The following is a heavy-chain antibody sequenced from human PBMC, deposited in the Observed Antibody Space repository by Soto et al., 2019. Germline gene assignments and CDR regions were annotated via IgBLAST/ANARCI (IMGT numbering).Heavy chain of an antibody. J-gene: IGHJ4*02. D-gene: IGHD3-10*01. CDR1: GGSISSYY. CDR3: ARDGGQYYGSGSYPSYDY. CDR2: IYYSGST. V-gene: IGHV4-59*01. Sequence: SETLSLTCTVSGGSISSYYWSWIRQPPGKGLEWIGYIYYSGSTNYNPSLKSRVTISVDTSKNQFSLKLSSVTAADTAVYYCARDGGQYYGSGSYPSYDYWGQGTLVTVSS.